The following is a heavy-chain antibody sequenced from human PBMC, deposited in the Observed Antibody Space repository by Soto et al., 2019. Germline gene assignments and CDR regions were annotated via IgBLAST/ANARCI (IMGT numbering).Heavy chain of an antibody. J-gene: IGHJ4*02. V-gene: IGHV3-33*03. CDR1: GFIFNEYG. Sequence: QVQLVELGGGVVQPGMSLRLSCAASGFIFNEYGMHWVRQAPGKGLEWVAVIWYDGSNKYYADSVKGRFTISRDNSKNTMSLQMNNLRAEDTAVYYCARWGCSGTNCNLNQRSYDLWGQGTLVTVSS. CDR2: IWYDGSNK. D-gene: IGHD2-15*01. CDR3: ARWGCSGTNCNLNQRSYDL.